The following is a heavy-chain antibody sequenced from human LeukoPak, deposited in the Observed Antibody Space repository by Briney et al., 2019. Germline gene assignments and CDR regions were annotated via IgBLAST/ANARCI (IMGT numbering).Heavy chain of an antibody. Sequence: TRGSLRLSCAASGFTFSSYWMHWVRQAPGKGLVWVSRINSDGSSTSYADSVKGRFTISRDNAKNTLYLQMNSLRAEDTAVYYCARVGDSSSWYLLDYWGQGTLVTVSS. CDR3: ARVGDSSSWYLLDY. J-gene: IGHJ4*02. CDR1: GFTFSSYW. V-gene: IGHV3-74*01. CDR2: INSDGSST. D-gene: IGHD6-13*01.